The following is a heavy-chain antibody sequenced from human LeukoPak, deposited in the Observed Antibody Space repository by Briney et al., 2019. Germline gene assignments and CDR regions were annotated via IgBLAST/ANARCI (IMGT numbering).Heavy chain of an antibody. CDR1: GYTFTGYY. J-gene: IGHJ4*02. D-gene: IGHD6-13*01. Sequence: ASVKLSCRASGYTFTGYYMHWVRQAPGQGLEWMGRINPNGGGTNYAQKFQGRATMTRDTSISTAYMELSRLRSDDTAVYYCARDHRPRAAAAGTISDYWGQGTLVTVSS. V-gene: IGHV1-2*06. CDR2: INPNGGGT. CDR3: ARDHRPRAAAAGTISDY.